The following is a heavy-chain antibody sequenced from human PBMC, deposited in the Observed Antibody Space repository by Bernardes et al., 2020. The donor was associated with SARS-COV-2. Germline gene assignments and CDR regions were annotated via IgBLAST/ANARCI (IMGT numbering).Heavy chain of an antibody. V-gene: IGHV4-39*07. Sequence: SETLSLTCTVSGGSISSSNYYWGWIRQAPGNGLEWIGELTQSGSTKYNPSLRRRVTISLDTSKNQFSLKLSSLTAADTAVYYCARGASGVNMILVVIGFSYYFDSWGQGTPVTVSS. CDR3: ARGASGVNMILVVIGFSYYFDS. CDR1: GGSISSSNYY. CDR2: LTQSGST. J-gene: IGHJ4*02. D-gene: IGHD3-22*01.